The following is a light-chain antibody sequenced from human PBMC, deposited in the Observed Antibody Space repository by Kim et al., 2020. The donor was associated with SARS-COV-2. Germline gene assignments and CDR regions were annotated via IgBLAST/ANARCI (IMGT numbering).Light chain of an antibody. CDR2: AAS. CDR3: QQYNSYPLT. Sequence: DIQMTQSPSSLSASVGDRVTISCRAGQGISNSLAWFQQKPGKPPKPLIYAASSLESGVPSKFSGSGSGTDFTLTISSLQPEDSATYYCQQYNSYPLTFGGGTKVDIK. V-gene: IGKV1-16*02. J-gene: IGKJ4*01. CDR1: QGISNS.